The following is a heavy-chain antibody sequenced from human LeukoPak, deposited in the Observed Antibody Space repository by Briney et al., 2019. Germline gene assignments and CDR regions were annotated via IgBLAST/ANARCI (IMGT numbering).Heavy chain of an antibody. D-gene: IGHD6-13*01. V-gene: IGHV3-30-3*01. CDR1: GFTFSSYA. CDR2: ISYDGSNK. CDR3: AKDQGGPDSSSWYPPRYYYYGMDV. J-gene: IGHJ6*02. Sequence: GGSLRLSCAASGFTFSSYAMHWVRQAPGKGLEWVAVISYDGSNKYYADSVKGRFTISRDNSKNTLYLQMNSLRAEDTAVYYCAKDQGGPDSSSWYPPRYYYYGMDVWGQGTTVTVSS.